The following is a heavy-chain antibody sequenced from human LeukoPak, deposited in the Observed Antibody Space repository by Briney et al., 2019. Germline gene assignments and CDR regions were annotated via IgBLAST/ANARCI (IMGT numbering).Heavy chain of an antibody. CDR3: ARDYSSSWYDYFDY. J-gene: IGHJ4*02. CDR2: ISAYNGNT. V-gene: IGHV1-18*01. Sequence: ASVKVSCKASGYTLTSYGISWVRQAPGQGLEWMGWISAYNGNTNYAQKLQGRVTMTTNTSTSTAYMELRSLRSDDTAVYYCARDYSSSWYDYFDYWGQGTLVTVSS. CDR1: GYTLTSYG. D-gene: IGHD6-13*01.